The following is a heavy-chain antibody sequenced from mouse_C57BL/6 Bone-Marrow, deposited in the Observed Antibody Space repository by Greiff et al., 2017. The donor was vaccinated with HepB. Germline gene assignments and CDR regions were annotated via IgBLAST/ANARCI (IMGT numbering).Heavy chain of an antibody. CDR2: IDPSDSYT. CDR1: GYTFTSYW. D-gene: IGHD1-1*01. V-gene: IGHV1-50*01. Sequence: QVQLQQPGAELVKPGASVKLSCKASGYTFTSYWMQWVKQRPGQGLEWIGEIDPSDSYTNYNQKFKGKATLTVDTASSTAYMQLSSLTSEESAVYYGARWVYYYGSSLDYWGQGTTLTVSS. J-gene: IGHJ2*01. CDR3: ARWVYYYGSSLDY.